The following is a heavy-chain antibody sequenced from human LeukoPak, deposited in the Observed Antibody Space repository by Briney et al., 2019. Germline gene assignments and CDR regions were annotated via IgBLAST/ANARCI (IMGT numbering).Heavy chain of an antibody. CDR1: EFTFSSYA. V-gene: IGHV3-30*18. D-gene: IGHD1-14*01. CDR2: VSYDGSDK. CDR3: AKYLTARGPPYALDV. J-gene: IGHJ6*02. Sequence: PGRSLRLSCAASEFTFSSYAMHWVRQAPGKGLEWVALVSYDGSDKYYADSVKGRFTISRDNSKNTLYLQMNSLRAEDTAVYYCAKYLTARGPPYALDVWGQGTTVTVSS.